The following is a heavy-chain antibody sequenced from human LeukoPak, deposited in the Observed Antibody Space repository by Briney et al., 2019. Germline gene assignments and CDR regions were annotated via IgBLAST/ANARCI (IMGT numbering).Heavy chain of an antibody. CDR1: GGSISSSSYY. D-gene: IGHD3-22*01. J-gene: IGHJ4*02. V-gene: IGHV4-39*01. CDR3: ASGYDNSGYYYVPDY. CDR2: IYYSGST. Sequence: SETLYLTCTVSGGSISSSSYYWGWIRQPPGKGLEWIGNIYYSGSTYYNPSLKGRVTISVDTSKNQFSLKLSSVTAADTAVYYCASGYDNSGYYYVPDYWGQGTLVTVSS.